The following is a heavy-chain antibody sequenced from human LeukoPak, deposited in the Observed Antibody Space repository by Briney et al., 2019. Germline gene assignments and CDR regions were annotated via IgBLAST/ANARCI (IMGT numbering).Heavy chain of an antibody. CDR2: ISGSAHKI. D-gene: IGHD5-18*01. J-gene: IGHJ4*02. CDR3: AGKVTGYSSGYVY. CDR1: GITFSNYA. Sequence: GGSLRLSCVASGITFSNYAVSWVRQAPEKGLDWVSVISGSAHKIRYADSVKGRFTISRDNSENIVYLQMNNLRAEDTAVYYCAGKVTGYSSGYVYWGQGTLVTVSS. V-gene: IGHV3-23*01.